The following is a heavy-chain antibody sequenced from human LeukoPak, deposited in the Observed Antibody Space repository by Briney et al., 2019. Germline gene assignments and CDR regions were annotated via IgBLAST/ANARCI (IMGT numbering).Heavy chain of an antibody. V-gene: IGHV4-4*07. CDR3: ARESDYYFEY. CDR2: IYTSGST. D-gene: IGHD3-3*01. J-gene: IGHJ4*02. CDR1: GGSISSYY. Sequence: SETLSLTCTVSGGSISSYYWSWIRQPAGKGLEWIGLIYTSGSTNYNPSLKSRVTMSLDTSKNQFSLRLSSVTAADTAVYYCARESDYYFEYWGQGTLVTVSS.